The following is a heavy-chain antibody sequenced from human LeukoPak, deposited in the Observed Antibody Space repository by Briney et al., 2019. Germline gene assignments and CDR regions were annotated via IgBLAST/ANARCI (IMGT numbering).Heavy chain of an antibody. Sequence: GGSLRLSCAASGFTFSSYEMNWVRQAPGKGLEWVSSISSSGSTKYYADSLKGRFTISRDNARNSLYLQIYSLRAEDTAVYYCHYDSSGLDAFDIWGQGTMVTVSS. V-gene: IGHV3-48*03. D-gene: IGHD3-22*01. J-gene: IGHJ3*02. CDR3: HYDSSGLDAFDI. CDR2: ISSSGSTK. CDR1: GFTFSSYE.